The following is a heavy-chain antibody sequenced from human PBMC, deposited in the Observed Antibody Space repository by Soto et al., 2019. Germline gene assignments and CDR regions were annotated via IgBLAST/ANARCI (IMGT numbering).Heavy chain of an antibody. V-gene: IGHV4-30-2*01. J-gene: IGHJ4*02. D-gene: IGHD6-13*01. CDR3: ARDSGAGIDY. CDR2: IYHSGST. Sequence: PSETLSLTCAVSGGSISSGGYSWSWIRQPPGKGLEWIGYIYHSGSTYYNPSLKSRVTISVDRSKNQFSLKLSSVTAADTAVYYCARDSGAGIDYWGQGTLVTVSS. CDR1: GGSISSGGYS.